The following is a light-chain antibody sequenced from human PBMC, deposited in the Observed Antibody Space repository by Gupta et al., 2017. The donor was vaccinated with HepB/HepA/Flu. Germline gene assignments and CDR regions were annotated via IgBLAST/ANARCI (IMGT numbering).Light chain of an antibody. V-gene: IGLV2-14*03. Sequence: QSALTQPASVSGSPGQSITISCTGTSSDVGGYNYVSWYQQHPGKAPKLMIYDVSNRPSGVSNRFSGSKSGNTDSLTITGLQAEDEADYDCSSYTSSSTTHVVFGGGTKLTVL. CDR2: DVS. J-gene: IGLJ2*01. CDR1: SSDVGGYNY. CDR3: SSYTSSSTTHVV.